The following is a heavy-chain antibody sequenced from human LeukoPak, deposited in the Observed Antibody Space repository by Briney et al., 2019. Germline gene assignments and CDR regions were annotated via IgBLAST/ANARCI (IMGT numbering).Heavy chain of an antibody. V-gene: IGHV3-74*01. CDR1: GFTFSTYW. CDR2: INPDGSST. J-gene: IGHJ3*02. Sequence: GGSLRLSCAASGFTFSTYWMHWVRQVPGKGLVWVSRINPDGSSTSYADSVKGRFTISRDNAENTLYLQMNSLRAEDTAVYHCVSHVYGGSPFDIWGQGTMVTVSS. D-gene: IGHD4-23*01. CDR3: VSHVYGGSPFDI.